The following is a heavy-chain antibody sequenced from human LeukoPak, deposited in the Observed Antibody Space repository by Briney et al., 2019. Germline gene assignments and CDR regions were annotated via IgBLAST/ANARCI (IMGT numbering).Heavy chain of an antibody. Sequence: GGSLRLSCAASGFTFSSYAMSWVRQAPGKGLEWVSAISGSGASTSYADSVKGRFTISRDNSKNTLYLQMNSLRAEDTAVYYCARDDGYCSGGSCYWLPDYWGQGTLVTVSS. CDR1: GFTFSSYA. V-gene: IGHV3-23*01. D-gene: IGHD2-15*01. CDR3: ARDDGYCSGGSCYWLPDY. J-gene: IGHJ4*02. CDR2: ISGSGAST.